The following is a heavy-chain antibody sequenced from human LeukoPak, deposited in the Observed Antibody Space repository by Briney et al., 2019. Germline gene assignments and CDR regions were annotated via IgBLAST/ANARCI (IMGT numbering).Heavy chain of an antibody. CDR2: IFYSGSP. CDR1: GGSIRNYC. CDR3: ARVLSRRITTSTIAAAGRAFDI. Sequence: SETLSLTCTVSGGSIRNYCWSWLRQAPGKGLEWIGNIFYSGSPTYNPSLKSRVTVSIDTSKNQFSLKLSSVTAADTAVYYCARVLSRRITTSTIAAAGRAFDIWGQGTMVTVSS. D-gene: IGHD6-13*01. V-gene: IGHV4-59*12. J-gene: IGHJ3*02.